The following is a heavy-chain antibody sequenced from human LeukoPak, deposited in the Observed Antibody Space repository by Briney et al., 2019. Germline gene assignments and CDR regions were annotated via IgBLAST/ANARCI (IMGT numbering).Heavy chain of an antibody. D-gene: IGHD2-2*01. CDR1: GYTFTGYY. CDR2: IIPNSGGT. CDR3: ARAPEDCSSTSCYPLYYFDY. Sequence: ASVKVSCKASGYTFTGYYMHWVRQAPGQGLEWMGWIIPNSGGTNYAQKFQGRVTMTRDTSTSTVYMELSSLRSEDTAVYYCARAPEDCSSTSCYPLYYFDYWGQGTLVTVSS. V-gene: IGHV1-2*02. J-gene: IGHJ4*02.